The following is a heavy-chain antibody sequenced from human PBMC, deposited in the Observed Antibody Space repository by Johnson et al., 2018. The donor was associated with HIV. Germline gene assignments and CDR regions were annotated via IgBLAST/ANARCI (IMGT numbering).Heavy chain of an antibody. Sequence: VQLVESGGGVVQPGGSLRLSCAASGFTFSSYAMSWVRQAPVKGLEWVSAISGSGGSTYYADSVKGRFTISRDNSKNTLYLQMNSLRAEDTAVYYCARPRTGSDAFDIWGQGTKVTVAS. CDR3: ARPRTGSDAFDI. J-gene: IGHJ3*02. D-gene: IGHD7-27*01. CDR1: GFTFSSYA. CDR2: ISGSGGST. V-gene: IGHV3-23*04.